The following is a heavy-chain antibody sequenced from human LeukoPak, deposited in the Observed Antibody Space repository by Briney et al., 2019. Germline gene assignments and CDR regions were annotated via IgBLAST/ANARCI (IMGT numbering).Heavy chain of an antibody. CDR2: INSDGSST. CDR1: GFTFSSYW. CDR3: AKLKYSSGWDPFDY. Sequence: PGGSLRLSCAASGFTFSSYWMHWVRQAPGKGLVWVSRINSDGSSTSYADSVKGRFTISRDNSKNTLYLQMNSLRAEDTAVYYCAKLKYSSGWDPFDYWGQGTLVTVSS. J-gene: IGHJ4*02. V-gene: IGHV3-74*01. D-gene: IGHD6-19*01.